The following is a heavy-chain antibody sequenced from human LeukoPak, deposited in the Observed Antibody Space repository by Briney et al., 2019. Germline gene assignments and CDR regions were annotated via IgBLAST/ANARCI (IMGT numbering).Heavy chain of an antibody. V-gene: IGHV3-7*01. CDR1: GFTFTIYW. CDR3: ARDLAYSRLDY. Sequence: PGGSLRLSCAASGFTFTIYWMSWVRQAPGKGLEWVANIKQDGSEKNYVDSVKGRFTISRDNAENSLYLQMNSLRVEDTAFYYCARDLAYSRLDYWGQGMLVTVSS. D-gene: IGHD5-18*01. J-gene: IGHJ4*02. CDR2: IKQDGSEK.